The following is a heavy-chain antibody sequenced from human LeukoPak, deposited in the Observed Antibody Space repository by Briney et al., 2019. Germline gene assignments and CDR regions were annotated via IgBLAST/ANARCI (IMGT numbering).Heavy chain of an antibody. Sequence: GGSLRLSCAASGFTFSSYAMHWVRQAPGKGLEWVAVISYDGSNKYYADSVKGRFTISRDNSKNTLYLQMNSLRAEDTAVYYCASPISGGYYFDYWGQGTLVTVSS. V-gene: IGHV3-30-3*01. CDR1: GFTFSSYA. CDR2: ISYDGSNK. CDR3: ASPISGGYYFDY. D-gene: IGHD1-26*01. J-gene: IGHJ4*02.